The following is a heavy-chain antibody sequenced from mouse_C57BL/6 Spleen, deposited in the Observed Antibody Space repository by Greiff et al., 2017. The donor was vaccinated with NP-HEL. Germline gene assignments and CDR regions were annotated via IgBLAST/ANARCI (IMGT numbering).Heavy chain of an antibody. J-gene: IGHJ1*03. D-gene: IGHD3-2*02. CDR1: GYAFSSYW. CDR2: IYPGDGDT. CDR3: ARSGDHGYFDV. V-gene: IGHV1-80*01. Sequence: QVQLKESGAELVKPGASVKISCKASGYAFSSYWMNWVKQRPGKGLEWIGQIYPGDGDTNYNGKFKGKATLTADKSSSTAYMQLSSLTSEDSAVYFCARSGDHGYFDVWGTGTTVTVSS.